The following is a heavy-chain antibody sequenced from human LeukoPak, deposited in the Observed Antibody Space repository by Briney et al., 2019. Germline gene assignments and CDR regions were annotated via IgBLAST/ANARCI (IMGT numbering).Heavy chain of an antibody. Sequence: PGGSLRLSCAASGFSFSTYWMHWVRQAPGKGLVWVSRINSDGSSPNYADSVKGRFTISRDNAKNTLYLQMNSLRDEDTAVYYCVRDFAPQTYSSGWYDYWGQGTLVTVSS. CDR1: GFSFSTYW. J-gene: IGHJ4*02. V-gene: IGHV3-74*01. CDR3: VRDFAPQTYSSGWYDY. D-gene: IGHD6-19*01. CDR2: INSDGSSP.